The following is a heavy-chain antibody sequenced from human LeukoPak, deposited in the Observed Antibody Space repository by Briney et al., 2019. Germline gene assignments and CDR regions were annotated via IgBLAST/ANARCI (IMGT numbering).Heavy chain of an antibody. Sequence: GGSLRLSCAVFEFTVSSNYMSWVRQAPGKGLEWVSVIYSGAGTHYADSVKGRFTISRDNSKNMLYLQMNSLRVEDTAVYYCARGSSGYSFDYWGQGTLVTVSS. V-gene: IGHV3-53*01. D-gene: IGHD3-22*01. CDR3: ARGSSGYSFDY. CDR1: EFTVSSNY. J-gene: IGHJ4*02. CDR2: IYSGAGT.